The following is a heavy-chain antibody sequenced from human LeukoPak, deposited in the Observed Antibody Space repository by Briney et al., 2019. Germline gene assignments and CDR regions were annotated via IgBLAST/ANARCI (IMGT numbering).Heavy chain of an antibody. J-gene: IGHJ4*02. V-gene: IGHV4-59*12. Sequence: PSETLSLTCTVSGGSISSYYWSWIRQPPGKGLEWIGYIYCSGSTNYNPSLKSRVTISVDTSKNQFSLKLSSVTAADTAVYYCATGRRYCSSTSCYMYYFDYWGQGTLVTVSS. D-gene: IGHD2-2*01. CDR1: GGSISSYY. CDR2: IYCSGST. CDR3: ATGRRYCSSTSCYMYYFDY.